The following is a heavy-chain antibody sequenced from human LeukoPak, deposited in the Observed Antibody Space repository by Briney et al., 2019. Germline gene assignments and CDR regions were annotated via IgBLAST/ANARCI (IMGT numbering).Heavy chain of an antibody. J-gene: IGHJ4*02. CDR1: GFTFSSYG. V-gene: IGHV3-30*18. CDR3: AKAADFWSGYFDY. CDR2: ISYDGSNK. Sequence: GGSLRLSCAASGFTFSSYGMHWVRQAPGKGLEWVAVISYDGSNKYYADSVKGRFTISRDNSKNTLCLQMNSLRAEDTAVYYCAKAADFWSGYFDYWGQGTLVTVSS. D-gene: IGHD3-3*01.